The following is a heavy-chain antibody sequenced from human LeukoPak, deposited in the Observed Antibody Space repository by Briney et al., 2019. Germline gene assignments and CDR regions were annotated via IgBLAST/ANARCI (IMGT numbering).Heavy chain of an antibody. D-gene: IGHD3-10*01. CDR1: GFTLSSYE. CDR2: ISRTGNSI. J-gene: IGHJ4*02. CDR3: AKDYYGSGSYSCYFDY. Sequence: GGSLRLSCAASGFTLSSYEMNWVRLAPGKGLEWISYISRTGNSIYYADSVKGRFTISRDNSKNTLYLQMNSLRAEDTAVYYCAKDYYGSGSYSCYFDYWGQGTLVTVSS. V-gene: IGHV3-48*03.